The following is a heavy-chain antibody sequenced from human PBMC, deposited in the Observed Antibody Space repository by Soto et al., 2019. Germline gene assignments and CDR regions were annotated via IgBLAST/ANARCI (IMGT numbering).Heavy chain of an antibody. CDR2: IYYSGST. D-gene: IGHD2-15*01. Sequence: PSETLSLTCTGSGGSISSYYCSWIRQPPGKGLEWIGYIYYSGSTNYNPSLKSRVTISVDTSKNQFSLKLSSVTAAHTAVYYCARRRGRTFDYWGRGTLVTVSA. CDR3: ARRRGRTFDY. CDR1: GGSISSYY. V-gene: IGHV4-59*08. J-gene: IGHJ4*01.